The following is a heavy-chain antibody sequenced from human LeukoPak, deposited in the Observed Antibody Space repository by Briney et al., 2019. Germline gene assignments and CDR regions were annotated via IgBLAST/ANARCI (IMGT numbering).Heavy chain of an antibody. Sequence: ASMRVSRKTSGYNFTKYGITWVRQAPGQGLEWMGWINPDNGHTNYAPKVQDRLIVTTDTSTTTAYMELRSLRSDDTAIYYCARDHIEQWLVPFGWFDPWGQGTLVTVSS. V-gene: IGHV1-18*01. CDR3: ARDHIEQWLVPFGWFDP. D-gene: IGHD6-19*01. CDR2: INPDNGHT. CDR1: GYNFTKYG. J-gene: IGHJ5*02.